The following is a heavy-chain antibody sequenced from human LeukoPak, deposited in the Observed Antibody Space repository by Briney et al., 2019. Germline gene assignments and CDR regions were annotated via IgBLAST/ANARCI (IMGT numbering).Heavy chain of an antibody. J-gene: IGHJ4*02. Sequence: ASVKVSCKASGYTFTSYGISWVRQAPGQGLEWMGWIGAYNGNTNYAQKLQGRVTMTTDTSTSTAYMELRSLRSDDTAVYYCAVSMVRGVIPEYYFDYWGQGTLVTVSS. CDR2: IGAYNGNT. CDR3: AVSMVRGVIPEYYFDY. CDR1: GYTFTSYG. D-gene: IGHD3-10*01. V-gene: IGHV1-18*01.